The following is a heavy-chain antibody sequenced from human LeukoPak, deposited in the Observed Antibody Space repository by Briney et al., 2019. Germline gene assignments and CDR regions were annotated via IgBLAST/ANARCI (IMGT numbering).Heavy chain of an antibody. Sequence: SETLSLTCAVYGGSFSGYYWSWIRQPPGKGLEWIGEINHSGSTNYNPSLKSRVTISVDTSKNQFSLKLSSVTAADTAVYYCARDNGSGGFDYWGQGTLVTVSS. D-gene: IGHD2-15*01. V-gene: IGHV4-34*01. CDR3: ARDNGSGGFDY. CDR2: INHSGST. CDR1: GGSFSGYY. J-gene: IGHJ4*02.